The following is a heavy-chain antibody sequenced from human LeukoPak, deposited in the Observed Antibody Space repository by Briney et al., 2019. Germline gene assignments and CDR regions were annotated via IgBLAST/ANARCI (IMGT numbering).Heavy chain of an antibody. D-gene: IGHD3-10*01. CDR3: ARNVEYYGSGSYNWFDP. Sequence: SETLSLTCAVYGGSFSGYYWSWIRQPPGKGLEWIGEINHSGSTNYNPSLKSRVTISVDTSNNQFSLKLSSVTAADTAVYYCARNVEYYGSGSYNWFDPWGQGTLVTVSS. V-gene: IGHV4-34*01. CDR2: INHSGST. J-gene: IGHJ5*02. CDR1: GGSFSGYY.